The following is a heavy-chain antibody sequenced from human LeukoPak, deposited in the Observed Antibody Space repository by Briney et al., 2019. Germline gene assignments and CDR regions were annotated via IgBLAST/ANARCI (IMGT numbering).Heavy chain of an antibody. CDR2: IKQDGSEK. CDR3: ARAASTYDAFDI. J-gene: IGHJ3*02. Sequence: GGSLRLSCAASGFTFSSYSMNWVRQAPGKGLEWVANIKQDGSEKYYVDSVKGRFTISRDNAKNSLYLQMNSLRAEDTAVYYCARAASTYDAFDIWGQGTMVTVSS. V-gene: IGHV3-7*01. CDR1: GFTFSSYS. D-gene: IGHD2-2*01.